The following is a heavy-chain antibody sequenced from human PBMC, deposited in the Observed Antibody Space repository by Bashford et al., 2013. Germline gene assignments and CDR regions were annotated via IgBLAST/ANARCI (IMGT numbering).Heavy chain of an antibody. CDR2: INHSGST. D-gene: IGHD2-2*01. Sequence: SSETLSLTCAVYGGSFSGYYWSWIRQPPGKGLEWIGEINHSGSTNYNPSLKSRVTISVDTSKNQFSLKLSSVTAADTAVYYCARGEDIVVVPAANFDYWGQGTLVTVSS. CDR1: GGSFSGYY. V-gene: IGHV4-34*01. CDR3: ARGEDIVVVPAANFDY. J-gene: IGHJ4*02.